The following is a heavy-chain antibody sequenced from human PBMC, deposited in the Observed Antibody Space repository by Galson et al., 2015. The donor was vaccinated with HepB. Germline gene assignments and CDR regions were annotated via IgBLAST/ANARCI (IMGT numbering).Heavy chain of an antibody. D-gene: IGHD3-22*01. CDR3: SCSYYYDSRGYPEGTIDY. V-gene: IGHV1-69*02. J-gene: IGHJ4*02. Sequence: SVKVSCKASGGTFSSYTVSWVRQAPGQGLEWMGRIIPILGIANYAQNFQGRVTITADKSTSTAYIELSSLRSEDTAVYYCSCSYYYDSRGYPEGTIDYWGQGTLVSVSS. CDR2: IIPILGIA. CDR1: GGTFSSYT.